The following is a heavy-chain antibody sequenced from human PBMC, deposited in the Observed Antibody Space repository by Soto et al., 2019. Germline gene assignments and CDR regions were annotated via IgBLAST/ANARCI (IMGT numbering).Heavy chain of an antibody. CDR1: GDSISSSAW. CDR3: ARSPCSAISCYAGRAFDI. CDR2: IHHTGTV. V-gene: IGHV4-4*03. D-gene: IGHD2-2*01. J-gene: IGHJ3*02. Sequence: QVQLQESGPGLVKPPGTLSLACTVSGDSISSSAWWAWVRQTPGKGLEWIGEIHHTGTVNYNPALKSRVTISVDKAKNQFSLKLTSVPAADPAVYYCARSPCSAISCYAGRAFDIWGQGTMVTVSS.